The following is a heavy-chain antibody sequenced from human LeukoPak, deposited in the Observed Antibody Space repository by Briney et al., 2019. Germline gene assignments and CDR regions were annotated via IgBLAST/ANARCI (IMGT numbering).Heavy chain of an antibody. V-gene: IGHV3-11*04. CDR3: ASELARHTFDYDFWSGSPPGAFDI. CDR1: GFTFSDYY. J-gene: IGHJ3*02. D-gene: IGHD3-3*01. CDR2: ISSSGSTI. Sequence: PGGSLRLSCAASGFTFSDYYMSWIRQAPGKGLEWVSYISSSGSTIYYADSVKGRFTISRDNGKNSLYLQMNSLRAEDTAVYYCASELARHTFDYDFWSGSPPGAFDIWGQGTMVTVSS.